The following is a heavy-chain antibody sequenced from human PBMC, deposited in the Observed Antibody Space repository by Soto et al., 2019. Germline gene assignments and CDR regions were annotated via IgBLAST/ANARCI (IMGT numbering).Heavy chain of an antibody. D-gene: IGHD4-17*01. J-gene: IGHJ3*02. CDR3: ARGFLYGDHVFDI. CDR1: GFAVSSYS. Sequence: GSLRLSCVASGFAVSSYSMHWVRQAPAKGLEWVSGITGNGKTAYYGDSVKGRFTISRDNAQNTVYLEVNSLRVEDTALYYCARGFLYGDHVFDIWGQGTLVTVSS. CDR2: ITGNGKTA. V-gene: IGHV3-21*01.